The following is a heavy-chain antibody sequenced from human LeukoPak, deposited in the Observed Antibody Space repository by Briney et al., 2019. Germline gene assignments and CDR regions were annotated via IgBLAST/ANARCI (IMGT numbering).Heavy chain of an antibody. CDR3: ARGPLGNHDSSGYVGTFDY. V-gene: IGHV4-30-2*01. CDR1: GGSISSGGYS. CDR2: IYHSGST. D-gene: IGHD3-22*01. J-gene: IGHJ4*02. Sequence: SETLSLTCAVSGGSISSGGYSWSWIRQPPGKGLEWIGYIYHSGSTYYNPSLKSRVTISVDRSKNQFSLKLSSVTAADTAVYYCARGPLGNHDSSGYVGTFDYWGQGTLVTVSS.